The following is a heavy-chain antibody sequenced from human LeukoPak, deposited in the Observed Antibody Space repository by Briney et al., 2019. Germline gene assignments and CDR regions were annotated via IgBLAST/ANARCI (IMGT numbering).Heavy chain of an antibody. V-gene: IGHV4-34*01. Sequence: SETLSLTCAVSGGSFSGYYWSWIRQPPGKGLEWIGEINHSGSTNYNPSLKSRVTISVDTSKNQFSLKLSSVTAADTAVYYCARKRITIFGVVINGFDYWGQGTLVTVSS. J-gene: IGHJ4*02. D-gene: IGHD3-3*01. CDR1: GGSFSGYY. CDR3: ARKRITIFGVVINGFDY. CDR2: INHSGST.